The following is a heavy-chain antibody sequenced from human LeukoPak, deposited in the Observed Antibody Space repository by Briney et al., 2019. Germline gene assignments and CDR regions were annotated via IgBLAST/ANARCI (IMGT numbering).Heavy chain of an antibody. CDR3: AGIVWGSYRYPLYFDY. V-gene: IGHV4-39*07. CDR1: GGSISSSSYY. CDR2: IYYSGST. J-gene: IGHJ4*02. Sequence: PSETLSLTCTVSGGSISSSSYYWGWIRQPPGKGLEWIGSIYYSGSTCYNPSLKSRVTISVDTSKNQFSLKLSSVTAADTAVYYCAGIVWGSYRYPLYFDYWGQGTLVTVSS. D-gene: IGHD3-16*02.